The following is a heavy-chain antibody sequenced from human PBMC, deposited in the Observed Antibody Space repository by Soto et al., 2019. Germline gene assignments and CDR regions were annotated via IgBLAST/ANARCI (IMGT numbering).Heavy chain of an antibody. D-gene: IGHD6-25*01. Sequence: SETLSLTCPVSGGSLRSYYWTWIRQSPGKGLEWIGYVYFSGNNNYNPSLKSRVTISIDKSKKQFSLRMACVTAADTAFYYCGSVRPSGYVLSWGQGTLVPV. CDR3: GSVRPSGYVLS. CDR2: VYFSGNN. J-gene: IGHJ5*02. CDR1: GGSLRSYY. V-gene: IGHV4-59*01.